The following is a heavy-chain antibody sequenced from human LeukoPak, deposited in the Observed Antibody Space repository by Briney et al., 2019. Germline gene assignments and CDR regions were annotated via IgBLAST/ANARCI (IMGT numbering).Heavy chain of an antibody. Sequence: SETLSLTCPVSGGSISSYYWSWIRQPPGKGLEWIGYIYYSGSTNYNPSLKSRVTISVDTSKNQFSLKLSSVTAADTAVYYCARAGKRPYYFDYWGQGTLVTVSS. J-gene: IGHJ4*02. D-gene: IGHD1-1*01. CDR2: IYYSGST. V-gene: IGHV4-59*01. CDR1: GGSISSYY. CDR3: ARAGKRPYYFDY.